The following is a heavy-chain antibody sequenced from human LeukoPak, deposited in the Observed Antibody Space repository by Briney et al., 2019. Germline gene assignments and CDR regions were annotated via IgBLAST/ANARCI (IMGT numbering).Heavy chain of an antibody. V-gene: IGHV3-49*03. CDR2: IRSKSYRGTT. J-gene: IGHJ4*02. D-gene: IGHD3-22*01. CDR1: GFTFGNYA. CDR3: ARANSFDSSGYYFDY. Sequence: GGSLRLSCTASGFTFGNYALSWFRQAPGKGLEWVAFIRSKSYRGTTEYAASVKGRFTISRDDSKSIAYLQMNSLKTEDTAVYYCARANSFDSSGYYFDYWGQGTLVTVSS.